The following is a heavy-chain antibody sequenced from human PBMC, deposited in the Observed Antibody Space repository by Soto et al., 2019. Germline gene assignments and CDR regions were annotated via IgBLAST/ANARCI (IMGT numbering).Heavy chain of an antibody. CDR2: ISAYNGDT. CDR3: ARGAVGIVVVPAAMAFDY. Sequence: QVQLVQSGAEVKKPGASVKVSCKASGYTFTGYGISWVRQAPGQGLEWMGWISAYNGDTNYAQKLQGRVTMTTDTSTSTAYMELRSLRSDDTAVYYCARGAVGIVVVPAAMAFDYWGQGTLVTVSS. D-gene: IGHD2-2*01. V-gene: IGHV1-18*01. CDR1: GYTFTGYG. J-gene: IGHJ4*02.